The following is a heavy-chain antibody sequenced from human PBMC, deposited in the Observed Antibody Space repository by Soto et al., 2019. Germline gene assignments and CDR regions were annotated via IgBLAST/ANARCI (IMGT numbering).Heavy chain of an antibody. Sequence: QVQLVQSGAEVKKPGSSVKVSCKASGGTFSSYAISWVRQAPGQGLEWMGGIIPIFGTANYAQKFQGRVTITADESTSTAYMELSSLRSEDTAVYYCARSGMATTSDYYYYYGMDVWGQGTTVTVSS. CDR1: GGTFSSYA. J-gene: IGHJ6*02. CDR3: ARSGMATTSDYYYYYGMDV. V-gene: IGHV1-69*01. D-gene: IGHD3-10*01. CDR2: IIPIFGTA.